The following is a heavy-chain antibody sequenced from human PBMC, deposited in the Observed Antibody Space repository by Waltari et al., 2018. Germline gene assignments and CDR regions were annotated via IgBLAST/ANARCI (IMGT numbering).Heavy chain of an antibody. Sequence: VQLVDSGGDMVQPGGSLRLSCAASGFTFTSYAMHWVRQAPGKGRVGVSGISGAGMTTYYADSVRGRFTISRDNAKNTVYLQMDSLRVEDTAVYYCAKDVALLVVPAAHDWFDPWGQGTLVTVSS. J-gene: IGHJ5*02. V-gene: IGHV3-23*04. D-gene: IGHD2-2*01. CDR2: ISGAGMTT. CDR3: AKDVALLVVPAAHDWFDP. CDR1: GFTFTSYA.